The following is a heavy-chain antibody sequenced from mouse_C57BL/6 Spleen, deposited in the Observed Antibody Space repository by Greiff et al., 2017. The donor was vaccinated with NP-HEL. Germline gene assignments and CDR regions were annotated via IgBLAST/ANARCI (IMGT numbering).Heavy chain of an antibody. CDR3: APRGDVWYFDY. V-gene: IGHV1-42*01. J-gene: IGHJ2*01. CDR1: GYSFTGYY. CDR2: INPSTGGT. Sequence: VQLKESGPELVKPGASVKISCKASGYSFTGYYMNWVKQSPEKSLEWIGEINPSTGGTTYNQKFKAKATLTVDKSSSTAYMQRKSLTSEDSAVYYCAPRGDVWYFDYWGQGTTLTVSS.